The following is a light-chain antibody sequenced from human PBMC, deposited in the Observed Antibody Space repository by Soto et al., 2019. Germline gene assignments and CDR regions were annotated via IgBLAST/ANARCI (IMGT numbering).Light chain of an antibody. Sequence: QSALTQPASVSGSPGQSITISCSGTSSDIGAYDHVAWFQQFPGKTPKLIIYSVSSRPSGVSYRFSGSKSGNTASLTISGLQAEDEADYYCISYTVSRSYVFGTGTKLTVL. CDR3: ISYTVSRSYV. J-gene: IGLJ1*01. V-gene: IGLV2-14*01. CDR2: SVS. CDR1: SSDIGAYDH.